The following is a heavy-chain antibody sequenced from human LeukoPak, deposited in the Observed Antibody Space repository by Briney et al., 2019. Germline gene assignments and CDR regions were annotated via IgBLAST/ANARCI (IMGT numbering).Heavy chain of an antibody. Sequence: ASVKVSCKASGYTFTSYDINWVRQATGQGLEWMGWMNPNSGNTGYAQKFQGRVTMTRNTSISTAYMELSGLRSEDTAVYYCAREYSGYFHYYYGMDVWGQGTTVTVSS. V-gene: IGHV1-8*01. CDR2: MNPNSGNT. D-gene: IGHD5-12*01. CDR3: AREYSGYFHYYYGMDV. J-gene: IGHJ6*02. CDR1: GYTFTSYD.